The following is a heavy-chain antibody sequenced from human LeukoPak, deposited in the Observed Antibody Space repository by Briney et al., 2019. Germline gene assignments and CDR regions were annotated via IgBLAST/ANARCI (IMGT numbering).Heavy chain of an antibody. Sequence: PSETLSLTCTVSGGSISSGSYYWGWIRQPPGKGLEWIGSMYYSGSPYYNPSLKSRVTISVDTSKNQFSLKLSSVTAADTAVYYCAREGYSYGELIFFDYWGQGTLVTVSS. V-gene: IGHV4-39*07. CDR2: MYYSGSP. J-gene: IGHJ4*02. CDR1: GGSISSGSYY. CDR3: AREGYSYGELIFFDY. D-gene: IGHD5-18*01.